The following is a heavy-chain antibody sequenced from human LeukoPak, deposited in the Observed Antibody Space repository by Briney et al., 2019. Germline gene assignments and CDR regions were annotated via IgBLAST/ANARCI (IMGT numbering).Heavy chain of an antibody. CDR1: GYTFTSYD. CDR3: ARSGGITIFAGWFDP. J-gene: IGHJ5*02. D-gene: IGHD3-3*01. V-gene: IGHV1-8*03. CDR2: MNPNSGNT. Sequence: ASVNVSCKASGYTFTSYDINWVRQATGQGLERMGWMNPNSGNTGYAQKFQGRVTITRNTSISTAYMELSSLRSEDTAVYYCARSGGITIFAGWFDPWGQGTLVTVSS.